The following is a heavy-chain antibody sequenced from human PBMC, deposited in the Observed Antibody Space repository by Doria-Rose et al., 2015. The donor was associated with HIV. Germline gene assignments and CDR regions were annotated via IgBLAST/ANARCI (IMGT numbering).Heavy chain of an antibody. Sequence: QVTLKESGPVLVKPTETLTLTCTVSGVSLSSPGMGVSWIRQPPGKALEWLANIFSDDERSYKTSLKSRLTISGVISKSQVVLTMTDMDPVDTATYYCARIKSSRWYHKYYFDFWGQGTLVIVSA. V-gene: IGHV2-26*01. CDR2: IFSDDER. CDR3: ARIKSSRWYHKYYFDF. J-gene: IGHJ4*02. D-gene: IGHD6-13*01. CDR1: GVSLSSPGMG.